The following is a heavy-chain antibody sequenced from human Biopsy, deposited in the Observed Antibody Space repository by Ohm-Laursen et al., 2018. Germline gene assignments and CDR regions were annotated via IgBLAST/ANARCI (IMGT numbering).Heavy chain of an antibody. CDR1: GGSISGYH. CDR2: ISYTGGI. CDR3: ASLGRYCSGENCYGIDY. D-gene: IGHD2-15*01. Sequence: SDTLSLTCTVSGGSISGYHWSWIRKSPGKGLEWLAYISYTGGITSNPSLNGRATMPLDTSKNQFSLRLIYVTAADTAVYYCASLGRYCSGENCYGIDYWGQGTLVTVSS. J-gene: IGHJ4*02. V-gene: IGHV4-59*07.